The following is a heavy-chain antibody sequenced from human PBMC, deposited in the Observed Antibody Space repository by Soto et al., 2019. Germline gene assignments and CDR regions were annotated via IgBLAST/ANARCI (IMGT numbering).Heavy chain of an antibody. CDR3: ARGSSGYQLEY. CDR1: GFTFSSYV. J-gene: IGHJ4*02. D-gene: IGHD3-22*01. V-gene: IGHV3-64*01. CDR2: ISSNGGST. Sequence: EVQLVESGGGLVQPGGSLRLSCAASGFTFSSYVMHWVRQAPGKGLEYVSVISSNGGSTYYANSVKGRFTISRDNSKNTLYLQMGSLRAEDMAVYYCARGSSGYQLEYWGQGTLVTVSS.